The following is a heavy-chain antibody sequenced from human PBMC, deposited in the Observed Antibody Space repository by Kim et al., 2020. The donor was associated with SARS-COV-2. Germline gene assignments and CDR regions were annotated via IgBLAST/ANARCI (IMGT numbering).Heavy chain of an antibody. CDR2: ITGKSSYV. J-gene: IGHJ4*01. V-gene: IGHV3-21*01. Sequence: GGSLRLSCTASGFSFGSYSMNWVRQAPGKGLQWVSSITGKSSYVNYEDSLKGRFTISRDNAKNTLYLQMNSLRAEDTAVYYCARDPYPSSSWDRYYFDY. D-gene: IGHD6-13*01. CDR3: ARDPYPSSSWDRYYFDY. CDR1: GFSFGSYS.